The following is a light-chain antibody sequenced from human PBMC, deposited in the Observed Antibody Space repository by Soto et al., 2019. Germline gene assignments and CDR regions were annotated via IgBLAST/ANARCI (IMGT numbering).Light chain of an antibody. CDR3: QHYNNWPS. V-gene: IGKV3-15*01. CDR2: GAS. Sequence: EIVMTQSPATLSVSPGERATLSCRASQSVNSNLAWYQQKSGQAPRLLIYGASTRAAGIPARCSGSGSGTEFTLTISSLQYEDFAVYYCQHYNNWPSFGQGTKLEIK. CDR1: QSVNSN. J-gene: IGKJ2*01.